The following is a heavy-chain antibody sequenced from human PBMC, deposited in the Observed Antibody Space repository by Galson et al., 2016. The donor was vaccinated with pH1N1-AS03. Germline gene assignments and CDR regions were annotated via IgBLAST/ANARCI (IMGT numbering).Heavy chain of an antibody. V-gene: IGHV4-59*09. D-gene: IGHD1-26*01. J-gene: IGHJ4*02. CDR3: ARGLTWGYSGSTHFDY. CDR2: IHHSGKP. Sequence: WIACIHHSGKPDCRPSLQSRVTMSVDTSKKQFSLTLTSVTAADTAVYYCARGLTWGYSGSTHFDYWGRGTLVTVSS.